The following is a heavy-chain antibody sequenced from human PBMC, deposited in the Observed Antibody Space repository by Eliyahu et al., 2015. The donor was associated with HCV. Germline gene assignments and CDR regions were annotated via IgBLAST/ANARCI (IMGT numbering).Heavy chain of an antibody. J-gene: IGHJ4*02. D-gene: IGHD5-18*01. Sequence: QVQLQESGPGLVKPSQILSLTCAVSGGSIKXGDYDWSWIRQPPGKGLEWIGDIHYSGGTYQNPSLKSRISISVDTSRNQFSLKMTSVTAADTAVYYCARGEYNYGYGAKIDCWGQGTLVT. CDR1: GGSIKXGDYD. V-gene: IGHV4-30-4*01. CDR3: ARGEYNYGYGAKIDC. CDR2: IHYSGGT.